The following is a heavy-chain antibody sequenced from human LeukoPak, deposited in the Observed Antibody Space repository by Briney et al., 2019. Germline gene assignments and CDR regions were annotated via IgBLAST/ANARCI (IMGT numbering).Heavy chain of an antibody. Sequence: AGGFLRLSCAASGFTFSSYGMHWVRQAPGKGLEWVAVISYDGSNKYYADSVKGRFTISRDNSKNTLYLQMNSLRAEDTAVYYCAKDNSMVRGVMVSWGQGTLVTVSS. CDR1: GFTFSSYG. V-gene: IGHV3-30*18. J-gene: IGHJ4*02. CDR3: AKDNSMVRGVMVS. D-gene: IGHD3-10*01. CDR2: ISYDGSNK.